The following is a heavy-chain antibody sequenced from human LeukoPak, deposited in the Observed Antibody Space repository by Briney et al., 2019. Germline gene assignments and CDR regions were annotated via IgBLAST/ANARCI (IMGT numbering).Heavy chain of an antibody. J-gene: IGHJ6*02. CDR2: INHSGST. D-gene: IGHD1-7*01. CDR3: ARGRGAGTTYYYYYGMDV. Sequence: SETLSLTCAVYGGSSSGYYWSWIRQPPGKGLEWIGEINHSGSTNYNPSLKSRVTISVDTSKNQFSLKLSSVTAADTAVYYCARGRGAGTTYYYYYGMDVWGQGTTVTVSS. V-gene: IGHV4-34*01. CDR1: GGSSSGYY.